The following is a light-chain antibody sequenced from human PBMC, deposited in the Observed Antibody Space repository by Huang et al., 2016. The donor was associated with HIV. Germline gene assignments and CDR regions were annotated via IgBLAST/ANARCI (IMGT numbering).Light chain of an antibody. CDR3: QQYNSYPFT. J-gene: IGKJ3*01. CDR1: QGIGTY. CDR2: AAS. Sequence: DIQMTQSPFSLSASLGDRVTSTCRASQGIGTYLAWFHQKPGKAPKSLFYAASSLQSGVPSKCSGSGSGTDFTLTINSLQPEDFATYYCQQYNSYPFTCGPGTKVDIK. V-gene: IGKV1-16*02.